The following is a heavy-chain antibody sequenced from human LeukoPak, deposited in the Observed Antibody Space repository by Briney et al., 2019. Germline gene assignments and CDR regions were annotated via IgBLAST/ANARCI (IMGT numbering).Heavy chain of an antibody. CDR1: GFTFDDYA. CDR3: AKDYFIYALGAFDI. V-gene: IGHV3-9*01. J-gene: IGHJ3*02. Sequence: GGSLRLSCAASGFTFDDYAMHWVRQAPGKGLEWVSGISWNSGSIGYADSVKGRFTISRDNAKNSLYLQMNSLRAEDTALYYCAKDYFIYALGAFDIWGQGTMVTVSS. D-gene: IGHD2/OR15-2a*01. CDR2: ISWNSGSI.